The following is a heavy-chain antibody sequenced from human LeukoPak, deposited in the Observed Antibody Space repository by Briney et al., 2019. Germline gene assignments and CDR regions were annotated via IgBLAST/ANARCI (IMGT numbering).Heavy chain of an antibody. V-gene: IGHV3-9*01. CDR2: IGWNSGGI. CDR3: AKAGTVPFFDC. D-gene: IGHD6-13*01. Sequence: GGSLRLSCAASGFTFYDHAMHWVRQAPGKGLEWVSVIGWNSGGIDYADSVKGRFTISRDNAKNSLYLQMNSLRAEDTALYYCAKAGTVPFFDCWGQGTLVTVSS. CDR1: GFTFYDHA. J-gene: IGHJ4*02.